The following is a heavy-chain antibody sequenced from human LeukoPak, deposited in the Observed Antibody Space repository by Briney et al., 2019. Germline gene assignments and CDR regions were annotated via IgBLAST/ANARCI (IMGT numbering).Heavy chain of an antibody. Sequence: QPGGSLRLSCAASGFTFSSYAMGWVRQAPGKGLEWVSAISGSGGSTYYADSVKGRFTISRDNSKNTLYLQMNSLRAEDTAVYYCVKFIPLYNWFDPWGQGTLVTVSS. J-gene: IGHJ5*02. CDR1: GFTFSSYA. CDR3: VKFIPLYNWFDP. CDR2: ISGSGGST. D-gene: IGHD3-16*02. V-gene: IGHV3-23*01.